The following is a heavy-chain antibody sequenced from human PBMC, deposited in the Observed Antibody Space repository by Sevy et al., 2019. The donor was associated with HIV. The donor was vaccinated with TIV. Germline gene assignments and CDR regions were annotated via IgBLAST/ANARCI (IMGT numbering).Heavy chain of an antibody. CDR2: ISYDEAHK. CDR3: AKDYSAGITFVRGAYRARGDYFDY. J-gene: IGHJ4*02. CDR1: GFTFRTSG. V-gene: IGHV3-30*18. Sequence: GGSLRLSCVTSGFTFRTSGMHWVRQSPGKGLEWVAIISYDEAHKNYADSVRGRFSFSKDNSKNTLYLQMSSLKTEDTAVYYCAKDYSAGITFVRGAYRARGDYFDYWGQGTQVTVSS. D-gene: IGHD3-10*01.